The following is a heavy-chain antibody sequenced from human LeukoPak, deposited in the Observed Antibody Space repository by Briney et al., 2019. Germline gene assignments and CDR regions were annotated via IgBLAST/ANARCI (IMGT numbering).Heavy chain of an antibody. V-gene: IGHV3-74*01. CDR3: VCLGLGGLSLD. D-gene: IGHD3-16*01. CDR1: GFTFSRYS. CDR2: VNSDGSGT. J-gene: IGHJ4*02. Sequence: HPGGSLRLSCAASGFTFSRYSMHWVRQAPGKGLVWVSHVNSDGSGTDYADSVKGRFTISRDNAKNTLYLQMNSLRAEDTAVYYCVCLGLGGLSLDWGQGTLVTVSS.